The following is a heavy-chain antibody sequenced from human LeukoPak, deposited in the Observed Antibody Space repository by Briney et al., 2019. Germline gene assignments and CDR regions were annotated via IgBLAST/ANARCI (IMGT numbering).Heavy chain of an antibody. CDR1: GGTFSSYA. CDR2: IIPIFGTA. V-gene: IGHV1-69*06. D-gene: IGHD3-22*01. J-gene: IGHJ4*02. CDR3: AAGGDSSGLDY. Sequence: GSSVKVSCKASGGTFSSYAISWVRQAPGQGLEWMGRIIPIFGTANYAQKFQGRVTITADKSTSTAYMELSSLRSEDTAVYYCAAGGDSSGLDYWGQGTLVTVSS.